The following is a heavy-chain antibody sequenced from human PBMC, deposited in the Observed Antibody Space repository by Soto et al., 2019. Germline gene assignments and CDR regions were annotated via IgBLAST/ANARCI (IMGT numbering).Heavy chain of an antibody. CDR2: INAGNGNT. CDR1: GYTFTSYA. CDR3: AETNRYSGYDYYGMDV. V-gene: IGHV1-3*01. J-gene: IGHJ6*02. Sequence: ASVKVSCKASGYTFTSYAMHWVRQAPGQRLEWMGWINAGNGNTKYSQKFQGRVTITRDTSASTAYMELSSLRSEDTAVYYCAETNRYSGYDYYGMDVWGQGTTVTVSS. D-gene: IGHD1-26*01.